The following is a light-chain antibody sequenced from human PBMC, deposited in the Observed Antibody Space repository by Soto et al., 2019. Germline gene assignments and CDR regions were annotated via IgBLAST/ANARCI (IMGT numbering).Light chain of an antibody. Sequence: DVVMTQSPLSLPVTLGQPASISCRSSQSLVYSDGNTYLNWFQQRPGQSPRRLIYKVSNRDSGVPDRFSGGGSGIDFTLKISRVEAEDVGLYYCMQGTHWPLAFGGGTKVEIK. CDR2: KVS. J-gene: IGKJ4*01. CDR1: QSLVYSDGNTY. CDR3: MQGTHWPLA. V-gene: IGKV2-30*01.